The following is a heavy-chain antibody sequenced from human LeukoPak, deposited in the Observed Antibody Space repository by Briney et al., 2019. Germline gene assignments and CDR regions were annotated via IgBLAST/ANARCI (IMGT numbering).Heavy chain of an antibody. V-gene: IGHV4-38-2*02. CDR2: MYHSGGT. Sequence: SETLSLTCTVSGYSISSGYFWGWIRQPPGKGLEWIGTMYHSGGTYYNPSLKSRVTISVDTSKNPFSLKLSSVTAPDTAVYYCARADHYYYYMDVWCKGTTVTVSS. CDR3: ARADHYYYYMDV. CDR1: GYSISSGYF. J-gene: IGHJ6*03.